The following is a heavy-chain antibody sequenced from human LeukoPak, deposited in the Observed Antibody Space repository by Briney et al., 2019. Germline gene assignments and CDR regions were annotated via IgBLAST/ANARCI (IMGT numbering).Heavy chain of an antibody. D-gene: IGHD3-10*01. Sequence: GGSLRLSCAASGFTFSSYAMHWVRQAPGKGLEWVAVISYDGSNKYYADSVKGRFTISRDNSKNTLYLQMNSLRAEDTAVYYCASPNGVTMVRGVTTDYWGQGTLVTVSS. J-gene: IGHJ4*02. V-gene: IGHV3-30-3*01. CDR3: ASPNGVTMVRGVTTDY. CDR1: GFTFSSYA. CDR2: ISYDGSNK.